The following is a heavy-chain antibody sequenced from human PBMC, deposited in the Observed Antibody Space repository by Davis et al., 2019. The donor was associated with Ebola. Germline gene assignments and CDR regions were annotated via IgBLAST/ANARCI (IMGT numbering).Heavy chain of an antibody. CDR1: GYRFTSYY. CDR3: GKGKLEEMDS. CDR2: INTSDGFT. D-gene: IGHD1-1*01. J-gene: IGHJ4*02. V-gene: IGHV1-46*01. Sequence: ASVKVSCKASGYRFTSYYMDWARQAPGHGLEWMGTINTSDGFTSYAQEFQGRVTMTRDTSTSTVYMDLRSLRSEDTAVYYCGKGKLEEMDSWGQGTLVTVSS.